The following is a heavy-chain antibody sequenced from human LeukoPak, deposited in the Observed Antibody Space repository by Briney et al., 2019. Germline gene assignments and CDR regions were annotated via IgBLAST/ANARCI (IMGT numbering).Heavy chain of an antibody. CDR3: ARERYGYLYYFDY. CDR1: GGTFSSCA. D-gene: IGHD5-18*01. J-gene: IGHJ4*02. CDR2: IIPIFGTA. V-gene: IGHV1-69*05. Sequence: ASVKVSCKASGGTFSSCAISWVRQAPGQGLEWMGGIIPIFGTANYAQKFQGRVTITTDESTSTAYMELSSLRSEDTAVYYCARERYGYLYYFDYWGQGTLVTVSS.